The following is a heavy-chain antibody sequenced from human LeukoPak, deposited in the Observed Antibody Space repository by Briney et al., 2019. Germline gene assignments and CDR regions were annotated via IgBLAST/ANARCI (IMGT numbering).Heavy chain of an antibody. V-gene: IGHV1-24*01. CDR1: GYTLTELS. D-gene: IGHD4-23*01. CDR3: ATNLATVVTPTYY. CDR2: FDPEDGET. Sequence: ASVTVSFTVSGYTLTELSIHWVRQAPGEGREWMGGFDPEDGETIYPQKFQGRVTMTEDTSTDTAYMELSSLTSEDTAMYFCATNLATVVTPTYYWGQGTLVTVSS. J-gene: IGHJ4*02.